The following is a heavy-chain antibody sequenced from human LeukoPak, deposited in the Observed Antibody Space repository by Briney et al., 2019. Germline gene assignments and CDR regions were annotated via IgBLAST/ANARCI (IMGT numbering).Heavy chain of an antibody. CDR1: GYTFTSYG. V-gene: IGHV1-18*01. CDR2: ISAYNGNT. CDR3: ARVFVSHTKDWRFGY. D-gene: IGHD3-3*01. J-gene: IGHJ4*02. Sequence: ASVKVSCKASGYTFTSYGIIWVRQAPGQGLEWMGWISAYNGNTNYAQKLQGRVTMTTDTSTSTTYMELRSLRSDDTAVYYCARVFVSHTKDWRFGYWGQGTLVTVSS.